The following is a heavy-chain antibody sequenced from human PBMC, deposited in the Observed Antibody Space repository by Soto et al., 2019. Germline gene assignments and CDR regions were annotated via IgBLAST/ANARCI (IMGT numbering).Heavy chain of an antibody. CDR2: MHNSGST. CDR1: GGSISSYY. Sequence: ETLSLTCTVSGGSISSYYWSWIRQPPGKGLEWIGYMHNSGSTKYNPSLKSRVTISADTSKNQFSLKLSSVTAADSAVYYCARGHYDFWSGYFATIDYWGQGTLVTVSS. V-gene: IGHV4-59*08. J-gene: IGHJ4*02. D-gene: IGHD3-3*01. CDR3: ARGHYDFWSGYFATIDY.